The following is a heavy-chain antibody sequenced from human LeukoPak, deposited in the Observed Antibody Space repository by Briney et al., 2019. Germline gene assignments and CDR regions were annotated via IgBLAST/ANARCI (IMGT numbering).Heavy chain of an antibody. J-gene: IGHJ4*02. Sequence: GASVKVSCKASGYTFTGYYMHWVRQAPGQGLEWMGWINPNSGGTNYAQKFQGRVTMTRDTSISTAYMELSRLRSDDTAVYYCARDLLYYGSGTKGDYWGQGTLVTVSS. CDR3: ARDLLYYGSGTKGDY. CDR2: INPNSGGT. CDR1: GYTFTGYY. D-gene: IGHD3-10*01. V-gene: IGHV1-2*02.